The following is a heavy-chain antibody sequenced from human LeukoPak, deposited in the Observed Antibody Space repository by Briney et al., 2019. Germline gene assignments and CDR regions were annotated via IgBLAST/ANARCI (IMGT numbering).Heavy chain of an antibody. CDR1: GGSISSHY. CDR2: IYYSGST. D-gene: IGHD2-8*01. CDR3: ARVYCTNSVCFFDY. Sequence: PSETLSLTCTVSGGSISSHYWSWIRQPPGKGLEWIGYIYYSGSTNYNPSLQSRVTISVDTSKNQFSLKLSSVTAADTAVYYCARVYCTNSVCFFDYWGQGTLVTVSS. J-gene: IGHJ4*02. V-gene: IGHV4-59*11.